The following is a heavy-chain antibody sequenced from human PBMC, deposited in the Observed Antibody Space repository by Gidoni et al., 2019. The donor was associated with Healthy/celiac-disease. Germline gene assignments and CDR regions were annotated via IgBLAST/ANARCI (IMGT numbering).Heavy chain of an antibody. D-gene: IGHD6-19*01. CDR1: GFTFSSYS. V-gene: IGHV3-48*01. Sequence: EAQLVATGAGLVQPGGSLRLTCAASGFTFSSYSMNWVRQAPGKGMEWVSYIGISSSTIYSADSVKGRFTSSRDNAKNSLYLQMNSLRADETAVYYCASSSGWDDIFDYWGQGTLVTVSS. J-gene: IGHJ4*02. CDR3: ASSSGWDDIFDY. CDR2: IGISSSTI.